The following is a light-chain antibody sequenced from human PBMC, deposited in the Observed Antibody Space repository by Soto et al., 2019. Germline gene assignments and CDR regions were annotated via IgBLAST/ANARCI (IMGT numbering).Light chain of an antibody. CDR1: QSIDNY. J-gene: IGKJ2*01. Sequence: DLQMTQSPSPLSASVGDRVTITCRASQSIDNYLTWYQQRPGRAPKLLIYGASSLQSGVPSRFSGSGSGTDFALTITSLQPEDFATYYCQQSYSTTRTFGQGTKLEMK. CDR3: QQSYSTTRT. CDR2: GAS. V-gene: IGKV1-39*01.